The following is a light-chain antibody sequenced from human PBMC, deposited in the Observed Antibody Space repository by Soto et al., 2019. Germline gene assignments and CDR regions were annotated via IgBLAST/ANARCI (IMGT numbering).Light chain of an antibody. Sequence: DIQMTQFPSTLSGTVGERVTFTCRASQDIAIYLAWYQQKPGEAPNLLIHTASTLHGGVPSRFSGSGSGTDFTLTITSLQAEDFATYYCQQTRAYPSTFGGGTKVDI. V-gene: IGKV1-9*01. CDR2: TAS. CDR1: QDIAIY. CDR3: QQTRAYPST. J-gene: IGKJ4*01.